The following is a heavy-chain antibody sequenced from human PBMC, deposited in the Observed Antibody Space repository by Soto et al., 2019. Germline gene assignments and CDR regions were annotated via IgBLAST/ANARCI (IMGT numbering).Heavy chain of an antibody. CDR2: IYYSGST. V-gene: IGHV4-39*01. CDR1: GGSISSSSYY. CDR3: ARTRAVWFDP. Sequence: QLQLQESGPGLVKPSETLSLTYTVSGGSISSSSYYWGWIRQPPGKGLEWIGSIYYSGSTYYNPPLKSRVTISVDTSKNQFSLKLSSVTAADTAVYYCARTRAVWFDPWGQGALVTVSS. J-gene: IGHJ5*02. D-gene: IGHD6-19*01.